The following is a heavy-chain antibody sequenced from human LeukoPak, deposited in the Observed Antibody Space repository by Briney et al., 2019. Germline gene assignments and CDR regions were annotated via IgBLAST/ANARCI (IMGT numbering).Heavy chain of an antibody. V-gene: IGHV3-64*01. CDR1: GFTFSSYA. CDR2: ISSNGGST. D-gene: IGHD3-22*01. Sequence: GGSLRLSCAASGFTFSSYAMHWVRQAPGKGLEYVSAISSNGGSTYYANSVKGRFTISRDNSKNTLYLQMGSLRAEDMAVYYCARDFPYDSSGYRPESAFDIWGQGTMVTVSS. CDR3: ARDFPYDSSGYRPESAFDI. J-gene: IGHJ3*02.